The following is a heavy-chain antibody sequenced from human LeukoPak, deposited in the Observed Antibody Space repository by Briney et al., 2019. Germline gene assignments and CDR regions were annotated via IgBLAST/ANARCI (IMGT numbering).Heavy chain of an antibody. CDR3: ARGDDGTQISTMDV. CDR1: GYTFTSYD. Sequence: ASVKVSCKASGYTFTSYDIDWVRQATGQGLEWMGWMNPNSGNTGYAQKFQGRVTMTRNTSISTAYMELSSLRSEDTAVYYCARGDDGTQISTMDVWGEGTTVTVSS. D-gene: IGHD2/OR15-2a*01. CDR2: MNPNSGNT. V-gene: IGHV1-8*01. J-gene: IGHJ6*03.